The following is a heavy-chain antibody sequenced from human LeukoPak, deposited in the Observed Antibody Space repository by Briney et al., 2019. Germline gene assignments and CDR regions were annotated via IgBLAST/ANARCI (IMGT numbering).Heavy chain of an antibody. CDR2: IIPIFGTA. D-gene: IGHD6-13*01. V-gene: IGHV1-69*05. CDR3: ASGYSSSWSPFDY. J-gene: IGHJ4*02. CDR1: GGTFSGYA. Sequence: ASVKVSCKASGGTFSGYAISWVRQAPGQGPEWMGGIIPIFGTANYAQKFQGRVTITTDESTSTAYMELSSLRSEDTAVYYCASGYSSSWSPFDYWGQGTLVTVSS.